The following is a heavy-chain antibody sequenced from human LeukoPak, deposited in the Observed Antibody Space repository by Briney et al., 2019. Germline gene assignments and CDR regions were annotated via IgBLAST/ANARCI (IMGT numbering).Heavy chain of an antibody. Sequence: GGSLRLPCAASGFTFSSYAMHWVRQAPGKGLEYVSAISSNGGSTYYAKSVKGRFTISRDNSKNTLYLQMGSLRAEDMAVYYCARVSGSYDYWGQGTLVTVSS. CDR2: ISSNGGST. CDR3: ARVSGSYDY. V-gene: IGHV3-64*01. CDR1: GFTFSSYA. J-gene: IGHJ4*02. D-gene: IGHD1-26*01.